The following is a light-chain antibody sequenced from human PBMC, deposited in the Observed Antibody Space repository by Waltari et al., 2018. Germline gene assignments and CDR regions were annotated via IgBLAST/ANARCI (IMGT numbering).Light chain of an antibody. CDR1: QGVRRT. V-gene: IGKV3-20*01. CDR2: DAS. CDR3: QKYGTLPAT. J-gene: IGKJ1*01. Sequence: EIVLTQSPGTMSLSPGERATLSCRASQGVRRTLAWYQQKPGQAPRLLIYDASSRATGIPDRFSGSGSGTDFSLTISRLEPEDFAVYYCQKYGTLPATFGQGTKVEIK.